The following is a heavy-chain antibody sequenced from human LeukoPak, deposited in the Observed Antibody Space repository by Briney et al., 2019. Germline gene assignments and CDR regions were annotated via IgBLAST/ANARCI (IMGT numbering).Heavy chain of an antibody. V-gene: IGHV4-30-2*01. CDR3: ASCYKKDWYFDL. J-gene: IGHJ2*01. D-gene: IGHD3-10*01. CDR2: IYHSGST. CDR1: GGSISSGGYS. Sequence: TSETLSLTCAVSGGSISSGGYSWSWIRQPPGKGLEWIGYIYHSGSTYYNPSLKSRVTISVDWSKNQFSLKLSSVTAADTAVYYCASCYKKDWYFDLWGRGTLVTVSS.